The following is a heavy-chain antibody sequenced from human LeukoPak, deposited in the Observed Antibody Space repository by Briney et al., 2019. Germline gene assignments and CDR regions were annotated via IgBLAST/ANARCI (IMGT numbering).Heavy chain of an antibody. CDR1: GFSVSSNY. CDR2: IYSGGST. V-gene: IGHV3-53*01. Sequence: GGSLRLSCAASGFSVSSNYMSWVRQAPGKGLEWVSVIYSGGSTYYADSVKGRFTISRDNSKNTLYLQMNSLRVEDTAVYYCAREGLGYYYYGMDVWGQGTTVTVSS. CDR3: AREGLGYYYYGMDV. J-gene: IGHJ6*02.